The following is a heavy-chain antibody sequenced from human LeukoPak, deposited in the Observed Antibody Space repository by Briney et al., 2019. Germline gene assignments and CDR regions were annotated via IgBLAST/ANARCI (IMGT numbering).Heavy chain of an antibody. CDR1: GYTFTNYG. CDR3: ARHLRVGATVLSSFNF. V-gene: IGHV1-18*01. D-gene: IGHD1-26*01. Sequence: ASVKVSCKASGYTFTNYGISWVRQAPGKGLEWMGWISGDNGNTNYERKVQGRVTMTTDTSTSTAYMELRSLRSDDTAIYYCARHLRVGATVLSSFNFWGQGTLVTVSS. J-gene: IGHJ4*02. CDR2: ISGDNGNT.